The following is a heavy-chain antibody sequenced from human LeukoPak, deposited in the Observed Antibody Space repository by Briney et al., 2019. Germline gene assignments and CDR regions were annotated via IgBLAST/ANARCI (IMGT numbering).Heavy chain of an antibody. V-gene: IGHV4-59*12. CDR1: GGSMSSYY. D-gene: IGHD3-3*01. CDR3: ARDSHYDFWSGKHSYYGLDV. CDR2: IYYSGST. Sequence: SETLTLTCTVSGGSMSSYYWSWIRQPPGKGLEWIGYIYYSGSTKYNPSLKSRVTISVDTSKNQFSLKLTSVTAADTAVYYCARDSHYDFWSGKHSYYGLDVWGQGTSVTVSS. J-gene: IGHJ6*02.